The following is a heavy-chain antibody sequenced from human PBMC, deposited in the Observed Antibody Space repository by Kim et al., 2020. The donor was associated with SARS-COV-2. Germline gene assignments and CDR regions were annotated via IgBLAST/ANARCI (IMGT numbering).Heavy chain of an antibody. CDR3: ARVRSFFGVVRNFDY. V-gene: IGHV4-31*03. CDR1: GGSISSGGYY. Sequence: SETLSLTCTVSGGSISSGGYYWSWIRQHPGKGLEWIGYIYYSGSTYYNPSLKSRVTISVDTSKNQFSLKLSSVTAADTAVYYCARVRSFFGVVRNFDYWGPGTLVTVS. CDR2: IYYSGST. D-gene: IGHD3-3*01. J-gene: IGHJ4*02.